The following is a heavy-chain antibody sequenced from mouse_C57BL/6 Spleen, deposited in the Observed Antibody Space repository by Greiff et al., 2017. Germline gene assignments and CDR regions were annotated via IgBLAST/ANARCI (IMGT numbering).Heavy chain of an antibody. Sequence: EVQLQEPGPGLVKPSPSLTLTCSATGYSFTSGYYWNWIRQCPGNKLAWMGYISYDGSNNYNPSLKNLISITRDTSKNQFFLKLNSVTTEDTATYYCARRSNLYFDDWGTGTTVTVSS. J-gene: IGHJ1*03. V-gene: IGHV3-6*01. CDR1: GYSFTSGYY. CDR3: ARRSNLYFDD. CDR2: ISYDGSN.